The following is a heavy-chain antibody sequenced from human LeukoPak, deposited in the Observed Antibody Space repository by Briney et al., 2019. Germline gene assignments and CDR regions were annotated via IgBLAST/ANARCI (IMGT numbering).Heavy chain of an antibody. CDR2: IGYEGVHK. J-gene: IGHJ4*02. CDR3: AKDLHGGYSSDY. D-gene: IGHD4-23*01. Sequence: PGGSLRLSCAASGFTFNNFGMHWVRQARGKWLEWVSFIGYEGVHKYYADSVKGRFTISKDNSKATLYLQMNSLRPEDTAVYYCAKDLHGGYSSDYWGQGTLVTVFS. V-gene: IGHV3-30*02. CDR1: GFTFNNFG.